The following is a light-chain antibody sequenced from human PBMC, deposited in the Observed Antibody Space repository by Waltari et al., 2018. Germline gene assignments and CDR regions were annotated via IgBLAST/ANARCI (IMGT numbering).Light chain of an antibody. CDR3: AAWDDSLNGHWV. V-gene: IGLV1-44*01. Sequence: QSVLTQPPSASGTPGQRVTISCSGSTSNIGSNTVNWYQHLPGTAPKVLIYSNDQRPSGVPDRFSGSKSGTSASLAISGLQSEDEADYYCAAWDDSLNGHWVFGGGTKLTVL. CDR2: SND. CDR1: TSNIGSNT. J-gene: IGLJ3*02.